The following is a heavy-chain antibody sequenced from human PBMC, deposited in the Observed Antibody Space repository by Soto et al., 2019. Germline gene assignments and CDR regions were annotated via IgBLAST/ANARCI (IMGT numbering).Heavy chain of an antibody. Sequence: QVQLQESGPGLVKPSETLSLTCTVSGGSFKSGTYSWSWIRQPPGKGLEWSGYVYHTGRTSSNPSLKSRVFISMDTYKKQFSLNLDSVTAADTAVYFWARDFAYFDSWGQGTLVTVSS. J-gene: IGHJ4*02. V-gene: IGHV4-61*01. D-gene: IGHD3-3*01. CDR1: GGSFKSGTYS. CDR2: VYHTGRT. CDR3: ARDFAYFDS.